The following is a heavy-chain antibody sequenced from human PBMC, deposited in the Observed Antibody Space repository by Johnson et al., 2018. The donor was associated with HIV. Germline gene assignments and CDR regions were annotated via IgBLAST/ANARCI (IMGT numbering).Heavy chain of an antibody. J-gene: IGHJ3*02. CDR1: GFTFDDYA. Sequence: VQLVESGGGVVQPGRSLRLSCAASGFTFDDYAMHWVRPAPGKGMEWVSGISWNSGSIGYADSVKGRFTISRDNAKNSLYLQMNSLRAEDTALYWCAKDLVSWNGIWREAFDIWGQGTMVSVSS. CDR2: ISWNSGSI. D-gene: IGHD1-1*01. CDR3: AKDLVSWNGIWREAFDI. V-gene: IGHV3-9*01.